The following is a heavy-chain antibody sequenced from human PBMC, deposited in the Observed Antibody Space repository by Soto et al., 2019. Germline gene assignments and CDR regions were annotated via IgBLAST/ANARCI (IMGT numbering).Heavy chain of an antibody. J-gene: IGHJ4*02. CDR1: GGSLSSGSFF. D-gene: IGHD6-19*01. CDR2: IYFTGTS. CDR3: VRREAVAGSQFDF. V-gene: IGHV4-39*02. Sequence: PSETLSLTCTVSGGSLSSGSFFWGWIRQPPGEGLEWIGHIYFTGTSSYSPSLKSRVTMFVDTSKNNFSLRLTSVTAADTAVYYCVRREAVAGSQFDFWGQGTLVTVSS.